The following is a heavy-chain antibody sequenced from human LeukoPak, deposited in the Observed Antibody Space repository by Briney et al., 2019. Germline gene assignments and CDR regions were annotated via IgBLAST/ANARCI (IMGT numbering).Heavy chain of an antibody. CDR3: ARCYYFDSSGYRGAFDI. V-gene: IGHV3-11*01. J-gene: IGHJ3*02. CDR1: GFTFSDYY. Sequence: GGSLRLSCATSGFTFSDYYMGWIRQAPGKGLEWISFISSSGRTISYADSVKGRFTVSRDNGKNSVYLQMNILRAEDTALYYCARCYYFDSSGYRGAFDIWGQGTMVTVSS. D-gene: IGHD3-22*01. CDR2: ISSSGRTI.